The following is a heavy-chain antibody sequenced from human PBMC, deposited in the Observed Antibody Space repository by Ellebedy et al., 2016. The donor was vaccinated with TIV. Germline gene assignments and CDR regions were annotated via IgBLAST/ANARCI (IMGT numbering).Heavy chain of an antibody. CDR1: GGSLNGYY. CDR2: MNQSGNT. Sequence: GSLRLSCAAFGGSLNGYYWSWVRQPPGGGLEWIGEMNQSGNTNYNTSLKSRVTITVDTSKNHFSLRLSSVTAADTAVYYCAEGRSGWYYFDYWGQGTLVTVSS. CDR3: AEGRSGWYYFDY. J-gene: IGHJ4*02. D-gene: IGHD6-19*01. V-gene: IGHV4-34*01.